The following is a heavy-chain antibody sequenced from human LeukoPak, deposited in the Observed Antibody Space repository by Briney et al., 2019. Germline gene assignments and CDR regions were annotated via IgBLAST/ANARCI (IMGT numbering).Heavy chain of an antibody. CDR1: GDSISSGDYY. V-gene: IGHV4-30-4*01. J-gene: IGHJ4*02. Sequence: SETLSLTCTVSGDSISSGDYYWSWIRQPPGKGLEWIGYIYYSGSTYYNPSLKSRVTISVDTSKNQFSLKLSSVTAAGTAVYYCARAWGSTVPRDWGQGTLVTVSS. D-gene: IGHD3-16*01. CDR3: ARAWGSTVPRD. CDR2: IYYSGST.